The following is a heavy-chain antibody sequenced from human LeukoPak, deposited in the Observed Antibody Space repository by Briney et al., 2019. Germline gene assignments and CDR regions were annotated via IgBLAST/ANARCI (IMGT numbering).Heavy chain of an antibody. CDR3: AIDQSIGTYYTFHH. V-gene: IGHV3-23*01. J-gene: IGHJ4*02. CDR1: GFTFNICA. CDR2: ISASGVMT. D-gene: IGHD1-26*01. Sequence: PGGSLRLSCAASGFTFNICAMTWVRQAPGKGLEWVSSISASGVMTYYADSVKRRFTVSRDNSKNSLYLQMSSLTAPDTAVYYFAIDQSIGTYYTFHHWGQGTLVTVCS.